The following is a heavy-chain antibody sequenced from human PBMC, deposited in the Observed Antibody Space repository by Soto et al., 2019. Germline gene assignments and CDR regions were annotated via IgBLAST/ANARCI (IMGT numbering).Heavy chain of an antibody. J-gene: IGHJ6*02. CDR2: IYYSGST. CDR3: ARQNGVVTAPLYYYYGMDV. D-gene: IGHD3-3*01. V-gene: IGHV4-31*03. Sequence: SETLALTCTFSGGSISSGGYYWSWIRQHPGKGLEWIGYIYYSGSTYYNPSLKSRVTISVDTSKNQFSLKLSSVTAADTAVYYCARQNGVVTAPLYYYYGMDVWGQGTTVTVSS. CDR1: GGSISSGGYY.